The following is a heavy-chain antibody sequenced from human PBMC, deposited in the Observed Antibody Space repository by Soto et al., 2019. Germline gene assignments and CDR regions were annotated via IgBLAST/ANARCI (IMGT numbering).Heavy chain of an antibody. J-gene: IGHJ3*02. Sequence: GESLKISCAASGLTFIISWMTWVLQAPGEGLEWVSNINPAGNVQQYADSVKERFTISRDNAKNSLFLQMSGLRVEDTAVYYCATANTPYAFDMWGQGTMVTVSS. CDR2: INPAGNVQ. CDR1: GLTFIISW. V-gene: IGHV3-7*01. CDR3: ATANTPYAFDM.